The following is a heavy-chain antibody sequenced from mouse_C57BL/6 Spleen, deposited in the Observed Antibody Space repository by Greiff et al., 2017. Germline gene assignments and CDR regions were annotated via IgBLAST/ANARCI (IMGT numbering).Heavy chain of an antibody. J-gene: IGHJ3*01. V-gene: IGHV5-16*01. D-gene: IGHD2-4*01. Sequence: EVKLVESEGGLVQPGSSMKLSCTASGFTFSDYYMAWVRQVPEKGLEWVANINYDGSSTYYLDSLKSRFIISRDNAKNILYLQMSSLKSEDTATYYCAREDDYTWLAYWGQGTLVTVSA. CDR2: INYDGSST. CDR1: GFTFSDYY. CDR3: AREDDYTWLAY.